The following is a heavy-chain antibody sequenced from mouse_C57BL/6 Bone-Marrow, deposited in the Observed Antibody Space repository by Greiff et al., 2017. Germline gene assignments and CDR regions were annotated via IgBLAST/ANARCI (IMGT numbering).Heavy chain of an antibody. J-gene: IGHJ1*03. CDR1: GYSITRGYY. Sequence: EVQLQESGPGLVKPSQSLSLTCSVTGYSITRGYYWNWIRQFPGNKLEWMGYISYDGSNNYNPSLKNPTSITPDTYKNQFFLKLNSVTTEDTATYSGAREGDYGNYNGYFDVWGTGTTVTVSS. V-gene: IGHV3-6*01. D-gene: IGHD2-1*01. CDR3: AREGDYGNYNGYFDV. CDR2: ISYDGSN.